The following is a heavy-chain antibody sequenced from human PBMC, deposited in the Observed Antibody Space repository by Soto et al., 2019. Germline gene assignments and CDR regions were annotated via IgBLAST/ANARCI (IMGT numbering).Heavy chain of an antibody. D-gene: IGHD3-10*01. CDR2: ISSTVTTT. V-gene: IGHV3-48*01. J-gene: IGHJ6*04. CDR3: ARETGAMDV. CDR1: GFTFSSYS. Sequence: GGSLRLSCAASGFTFSSYSMNWVRQAPGKGLEGVSYISSTVTTTYYADSVKGRFTISRDNAKNSLYLQINSLRAEDTAVYYCARETGAMDVWGKGTTVTVSS.